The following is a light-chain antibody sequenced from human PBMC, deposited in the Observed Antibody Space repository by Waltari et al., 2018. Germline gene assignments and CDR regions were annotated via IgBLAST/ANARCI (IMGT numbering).Light chain of an antibody. J-gene: IGLJ3*02. CDR1: SSNIGINT. Sequence: QSVLTQPPSASGTPGQRVTISCSGSSSNIGINTVNWYQQLPGTAPRLLIYNNKRRPSGVPDRFSGSKSGTSASLAISGLQSENGADYYCAAWDDSLNGWVFGGGTKLTVL. CDR3: AAWDDSLNGWV. V-gene: IGLV1-44*01. CDR2: NNK.